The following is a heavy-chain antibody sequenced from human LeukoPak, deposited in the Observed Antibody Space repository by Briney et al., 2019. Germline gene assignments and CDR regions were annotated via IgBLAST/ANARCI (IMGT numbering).Heavy chain of an antibody. CDR2: INPSGGST. D-gene: IGHD6-13*01. J-gene: IGHJ6*02. Sequence: ASVKVSCKASGYTFTSYYMHWVRQAPGQGLEWMGIINPSGGSTSYAQKFQGRVTMTRDMSTSTVYMELSNLRSEETAVYYCARELAPIAAAGDYYYYYGMDVWGQGTTVTVSS. CDR1: GYTFTSYY. CDR3: ARELAPIAAAGDYYYYYGMDV. V-gene: IGHV1-46*01.